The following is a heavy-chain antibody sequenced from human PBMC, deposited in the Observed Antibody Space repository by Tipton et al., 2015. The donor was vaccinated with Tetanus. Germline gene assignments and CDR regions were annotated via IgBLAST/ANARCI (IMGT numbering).Heavy chain of an antibody. CDR2: IYYSGST. CDR1: GGSVSSGSYY. Sequence: TLSLTCTVSGGSVSSGSYYWSWIRQPPGKGLEWIGYIYYSGSTNYNPSLKSRVTISVDTSKNQFSLKLSSVTAADTAVYYCARFLAYCGGDCYPAFDPWGQGTLVTVSS. CDR3: ARFLAYCGGDCYPAFDP. V-gene: IGHV4-61*01. J-gene: IGHJ5*02. D-gene: IGHD2-21*02.